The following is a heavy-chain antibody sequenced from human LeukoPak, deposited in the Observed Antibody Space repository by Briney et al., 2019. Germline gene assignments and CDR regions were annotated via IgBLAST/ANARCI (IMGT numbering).Heavy chain of an antibody. CDR3: ASRGDSSGYRFDY. D-gene: IGHD3-22*01. V-gene: IGHV1-2*06. Sequence: ASVKVSCKASGYTFTGYYMHWVRQAPGQGPEWMGRINPNSGGTNYAQKFQGRVTMTRDTSISTAYMELSRLRSDDTAVYYCASRGDSSGYRFDYWGQGTLVTVSS. CDR2: INPNSGGT. J-gene: IGHJ4*02. CDR1: GYTFTGYY.